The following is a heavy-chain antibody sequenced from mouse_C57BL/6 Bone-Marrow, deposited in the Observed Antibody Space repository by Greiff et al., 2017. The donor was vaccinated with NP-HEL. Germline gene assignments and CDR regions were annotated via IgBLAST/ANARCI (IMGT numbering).Heavy chain of an antibody. V-gene: IGHV5-6*01. CDR2: ISSGGSYT. CDR3: ASPYDYDVAWFAY. CDR1: GFTFSRYG. J-gene: IGHJ3*01. D-gene: IGHD2-4*01. Sequence: EVKLVESGGDLVKPGGSLKLSCAASGFTFSRYGLSWVRQTPDKRLEWVATISSGGSYTYYPDSVKGRFPISRDNAKNTLYLQMSSLKSEDTAMYYCASPYDYDVAWFAYWGQGTLVTVSA.